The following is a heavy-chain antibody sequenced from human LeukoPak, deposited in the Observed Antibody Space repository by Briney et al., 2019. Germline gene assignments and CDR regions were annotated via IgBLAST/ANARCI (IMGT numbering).Heavy chain of an antibody. CDR2: IIPIFGTA. D-gene: IGHD6-13*01. Sequence: ASVKVSCKASGGTFSSYAISWVRQAPGQGLEWMGGIIPIFGTANYAQKVQGRVTITTDESTSTAYMELSSLRSEDTAVYYCARAGAAADPSAFYYYYYMDVWGKGTTVTVSS. CDR3: ARAGAAADPSAFYYYYYMDV. V-gene: IGHV1-69*05. CDR1: GGTFSSYA. J-gene: IGHJ6*03.